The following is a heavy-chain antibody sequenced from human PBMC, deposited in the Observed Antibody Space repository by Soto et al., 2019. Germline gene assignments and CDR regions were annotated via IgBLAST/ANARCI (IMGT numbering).Heavy chain of an antibody. CDR2: ISPSTSHI. CDR3: TRDYILGDAFDI. J-gene: IGHJ3*02. Sequence: EVHLVESGGGLVKPGGSLRLSCAVSGFTFSSCTMNWVRQAPGKGLEWVSSISPSTSHIYYADSVKGRFTISRDNAKNSLFLQMRSLRADDTAVYSCTRDYILGDAFDIWGQGTLVTVSS. D-gene: IGHD3-16*01. CDR1: GFTFSSCT. V-gene: IGHV3-21*01.